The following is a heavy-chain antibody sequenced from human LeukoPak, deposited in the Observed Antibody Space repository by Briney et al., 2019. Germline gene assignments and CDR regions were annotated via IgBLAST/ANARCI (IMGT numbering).Heavy chain of an antibody. CDR2: IYYSGTT. V-gene: IGHV4-59*01. CDR1: GGSISSYY. D-gene: IGHD1-26*01. Sequence: SETLSLTCTVSGGSISSYYWSWIRQPPGKGLEWIGYIYYSGTTDFNPSLKSRVTISVDTSNNQFSLKVSSVTAADTAVYYCARSSGAYRSFDYWGQGTLVPVSS. J-gene: IGHJ4*02. CDR3: ARSSGAYRSFDY.